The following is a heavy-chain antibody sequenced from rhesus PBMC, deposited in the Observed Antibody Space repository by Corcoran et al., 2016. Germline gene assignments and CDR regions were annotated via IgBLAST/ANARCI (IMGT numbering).Heavy chain of an antibody. CDR2: ISGSSGST. D-gene: IGHD6-31*01. V-gene: IGHV4-165*01. CDR1: GGSFSGYY. Sequence: QVQLQESGPGLVKPSETLSLTCAVSGGSFSGYYWGGIRQPPGKGLEWIGDISGSSGSTDYNPSLKSRVTISTDTSKDQFSLKLGSVTAADTAVYYCARVMDSSGSVTFDYWGQGVLVTVSS. J-gene: IGHJ4*01. CDR3: ARVMDSSGSVTFDY.